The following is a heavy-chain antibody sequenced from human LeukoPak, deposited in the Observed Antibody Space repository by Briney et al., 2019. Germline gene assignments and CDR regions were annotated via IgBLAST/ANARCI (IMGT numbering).Heavy chain of an antibody. V-gene: IGHV4-34*01. CDR1: GGSFSGYY. J-gene: IGHJ4*02. D-gene: IGHD3-9*01. Sequence: SETLSLTCAVYGGSFSGYYWSWIRQPPGKGLGWIGEINHSGSTNYNPSLKSRVTISVDTSKNQFSLKLSSVTAADTAVYYCARVGVLYDILTGYPTPFEDWGQGTLVTVSS. CDR2: INHSGST. CDR3: ARVGVLYDILTGYPTPFED.